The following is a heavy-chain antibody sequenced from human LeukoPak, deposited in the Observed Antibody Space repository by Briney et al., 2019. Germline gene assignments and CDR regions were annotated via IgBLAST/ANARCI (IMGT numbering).Heavy chain of an antibody. CDR2: INPSGGST. D-gene: IGHD1-26*01. CDR3: ARVSSGSYGY. Sequence: ASVKVSCKASGYTFTTYYMHWVRQAPGQGLGWMGIINPSGGSTIYAQKFRGRVTMTRDTSTSTVYMELSSLRSEDTAVYYCARVSSGSYGYWGQGTLVTVSS. CDR1: GYTFTTYY. V-gene: IGHV1-46*01. J-gene: IGHJ4*02.